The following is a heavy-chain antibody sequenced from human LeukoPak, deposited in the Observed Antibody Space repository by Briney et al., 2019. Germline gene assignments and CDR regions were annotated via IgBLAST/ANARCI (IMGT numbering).Heavy chain of an antibody. CDR3: ARGAARMVEMGTMISFEY. Sequence: GGSLRLSCAASGFTFSSYAMHWVRQAPGKGLEWVAVISYDGSHKKYADSVKGRFTISRVNSQKKLYLQMNSLRAEDAAVYYCARGAARMVEMGTMISFEYWGQGTLITVSS. V-gene: IGHV3-30*04. D-gene: IGHD5-24*01. CDR2: ISYDGSHK. CDR1: GFTFSSYA. J-gene: IGHJ4*02.